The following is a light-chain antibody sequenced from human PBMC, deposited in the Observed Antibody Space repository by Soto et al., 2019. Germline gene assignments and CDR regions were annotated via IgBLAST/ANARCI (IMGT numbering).Light chain of an antibody. Sequence: QSVLTQPASVSGSPGQSITISCTGTSSDVGGYNYVSWYQQHPGKAPKLMIYEVSNRPSGVSNRFSGSKSGNTASLTISGLQAEDDADYYCSSYTSSSAPYVFVTGTKVTVL. J-gene: IGLJ1*01. CDR2: EVS. CDR1: SSDVGGYNY. CDR3: SSYTSSSAPYV. V-gene: IGLV2-14*01.